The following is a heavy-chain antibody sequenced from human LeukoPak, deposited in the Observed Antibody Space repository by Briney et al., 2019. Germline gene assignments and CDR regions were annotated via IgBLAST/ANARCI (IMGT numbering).Heavy chain of an antibody. CDR3: ARGRPAPYSSGWYYFDY. Sequence: GASVKVSCKASGYTFTSYYMHWVRQAPGQGLEWMGIINPSGGSTSYAQKFQGRVTMTRDTPTSTVYMELSSLRSEDTAVYYCARGRPAPYSSGWYYFDYWGQGTLVTVSS. D-gene: IGHD6-19*01. J-gene: IGHJ4*02. V-gene: IGHV1-46*01. CDR2: INPSGGST. CDR1: GYTFTSYY.